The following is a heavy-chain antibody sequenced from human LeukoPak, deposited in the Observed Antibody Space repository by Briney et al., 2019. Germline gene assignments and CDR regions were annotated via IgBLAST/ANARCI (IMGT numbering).Heavy chain of an antibody. V-gene: IGHV1-18*01. Sequence: ASVKVSCKASGYTFTSYGISWVRQAPGQGLEWMGWISAYNGNTNYAQKLQGRVTMTTDTSTSTAYMELRSQRSDDTAVYYCARAHPSYSYGDRRAFDIWGQGTMVTVSS. CDR2: ISAYNGNT. CDR3: ARAHPSYSYGDRRAFDI. J-gene: IGHJ3*02. D-gene: IGHD5-18*01. CDR1: GYTFTSYG.